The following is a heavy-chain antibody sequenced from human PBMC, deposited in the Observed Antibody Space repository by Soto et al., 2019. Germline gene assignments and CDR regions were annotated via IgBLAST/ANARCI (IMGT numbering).Heavy chain of an antibody. J-gene: IGHJ6*02. D-gene: IGHD5-18*01. V-gene: IGHV4-34*01. CDR1: GGSFSGYY. CDR2: INHSGST. Sequence: SETLSLTCAVYGGSFSGYYWSWIRQPPGKGLEWIGEINHSGSTNYNPSLKSRVTISVDTSKNQFSLKLSSVTAADTAVYYCARGKGSSPQLWLPQYYYGMDVWGQGTTVTVSS. CDR3: ARGKGSSPQLWLPQYYYGMDV.